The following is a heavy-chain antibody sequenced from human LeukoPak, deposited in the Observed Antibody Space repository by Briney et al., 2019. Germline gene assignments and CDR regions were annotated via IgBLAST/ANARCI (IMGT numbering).Heavy chain of an antibody. J-gene: IGHJ4*02. Sequence: GGSLRLSCAASGFTFSSYAMSWVRQAPGKGLEWVSVISGSDGTTYYADSVKGRFTISRVNSKNTLYLQMNSLRAEDTAVYYCAKRYCSGTSCSFFDYWGQGTLVTVSS. CDR1: GFTFSSYA. V-gene: IGHV3-23*01. CDR2: ISGSDGTT. CDR3: AKRYCSGTSCSFFDY. D-gene: IGHD2-2*01.